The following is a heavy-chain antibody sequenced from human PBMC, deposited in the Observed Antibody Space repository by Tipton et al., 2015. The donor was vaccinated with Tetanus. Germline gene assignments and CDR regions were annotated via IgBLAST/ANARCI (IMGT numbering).Heavy chain of an antibody. CDR3: ARHATYYDSLSGFGF. D-gene: IGHD3-9*01. J-gene: IGHJ3*01. CDR1: GYRFDSYW. V-gene: IGHV5-51*01. Sequence: QLVQSGAEVKKPGESLKISCEASGYRFDSYWIGWVRQMPGKGLEWMGIIYPGDSDTRYSPSFQGQVTISADTSISTAYLQWTSLKASDTAMYYCARHATYYDSLSGFGFWGQGTLVTVSS. CDR2: IYPGDSDT.